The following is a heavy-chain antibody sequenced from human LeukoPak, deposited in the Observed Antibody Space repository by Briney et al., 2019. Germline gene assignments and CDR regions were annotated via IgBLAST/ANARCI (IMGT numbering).Heavy chain of an antibody. CDR1: GFTFSSYV. CDR3: ARDKYSSSSYYFDY. D-gene: IGHD6-6*01. Sequence: PGGSLRLSCAASGFTFSSYVMHWVRQAPGKGLEWVAVIWYDGSKYYADSVKGRFTISRDNSKNTLYLQMNSLRAEDTAVYYCARDKYSSSSYYFDYWGQGTLVTVSS. V-gene: IGHV3-33*01. CDR2: IWYDGSK. J-gene: IGHJ4*02.